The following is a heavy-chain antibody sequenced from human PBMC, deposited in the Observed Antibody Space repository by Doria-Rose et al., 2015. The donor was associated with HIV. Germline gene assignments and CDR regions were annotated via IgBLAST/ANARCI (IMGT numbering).Heavy chain of an antibody. V-gene: IGHV4-30-4*01. CDR1: GDSISSGDSF. CDR2: ISSSGTT. J-gene: IGHJ4*02. CDR3: ARARNYGFPHFFDF. D-gene: IGHD3-10*01. Sequence: QVQLQESGPGLVRPSQTLSLTCTVLGDSISSGDSFWSWIRQPPGKGPEWIGYISSSGTTYYYPSLRGRLTISRDASKTQFSLTQISVTAADTAVYYCARARNYGFPHFFDFWGQGTLVTVYS.